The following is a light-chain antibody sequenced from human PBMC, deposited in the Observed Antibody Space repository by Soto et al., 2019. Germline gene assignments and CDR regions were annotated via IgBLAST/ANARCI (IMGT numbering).Light chain of an antibody. J-gene: IGLJ1*01. Sequence: SPPAQPPPLSGAPGQPVTLSCPGKSKDFGSYNRVSWYQQPPGTAPKLMIYEVSNRPSGVPDRFSGSKSGNTASLTISGLQAEDEADYYCSSYTSTSTYVFGTGTKVTVL. CDR2: EVS. CDR3: SSYTSTSTYV. V-gene: IGLV2-18*02. CDR1: SKDFGSYNR.